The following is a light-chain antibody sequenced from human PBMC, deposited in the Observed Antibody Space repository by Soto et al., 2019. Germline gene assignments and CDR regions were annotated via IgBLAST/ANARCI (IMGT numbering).Light chain of an antibody. CDR1: SSDVGGYNY. J-gene: IGLJ1*01. CDR2: DVS. V-gene: IGLV2-14*01. Sequence: SLLTQPSSLSGSPGQSITISCTGNSSDVGGYNYVSWYQQHPGKAPKLMIYDVSNRPSGVSNRFSGSKSGNTASLTISGLQAEDEADYYCSSYTSSSTLYVFGTGTKVTVL. CDR3: SSYTSSSTLYV.